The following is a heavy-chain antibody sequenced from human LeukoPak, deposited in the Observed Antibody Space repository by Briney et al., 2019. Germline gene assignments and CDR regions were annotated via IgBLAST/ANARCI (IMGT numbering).Heavy chain of an antibody. J-gene: IGHJ4*02. D-gene: IGHD3-10*01. Sequence: SETLSLTCTVSGGSLSSHYWSWIRQPPGKGLEWIGYISYIGSTNYNPSLKSRVTISVDTSKNLFSLKLDPVTAADTAVYFCARRSVTRWYYSDWGQGTLVTVSS. V-gene: IGHV4-59*08. CDR2: ISYIGST. CDR1: GGSLSSHY. CDR3: ARRSVTRWYYSD.